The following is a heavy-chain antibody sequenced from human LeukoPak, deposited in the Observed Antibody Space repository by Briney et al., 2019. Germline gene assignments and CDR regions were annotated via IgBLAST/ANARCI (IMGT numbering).Heavy chain of an antibody. CDR2: ISGAGGST. Sequence: SGGSLRLSCAASGFTFSNYAMSWVRQAPGKGLEWVSGISGAGGSTYYADSVKGRFTISRDNSKSTLYLQMNSLRAEDTAVYYCAKVLYYDSSGYPHWGQGTLVTVSS. J-gene: IGHJ1*01. V-gene: IGHV3-23*01. CDR3: AKVLYYDSSGYPH. D-gene: IGHD3-22*01. CDR1: GFTFSNYA.